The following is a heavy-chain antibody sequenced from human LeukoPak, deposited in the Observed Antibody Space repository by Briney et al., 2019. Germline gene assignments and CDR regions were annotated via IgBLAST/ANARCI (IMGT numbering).Heavy chain of an antibody. CDR2: ISYDGSNK. CDR1: GFTFSSYA. J-gene: IGHJ6*02. Sequence: TGGSLRLSCAASGFTFSSYAMHWVRQAPGKGLEWVAVISYDGSNKYYADSVKGRFTISRDNSKNTLYLQMNSLRAEDTAVYYCARDPRPYYYGMDVWGQGTTVTVSS. V-gene: IGHV3-30*04. CDR3: ARDPRPYYYGMDV.